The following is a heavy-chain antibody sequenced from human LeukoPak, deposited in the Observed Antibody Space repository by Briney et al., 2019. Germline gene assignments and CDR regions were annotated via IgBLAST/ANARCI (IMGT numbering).Heavy chain of an antibody. CDR2: IYYSGST. CDR3: AREKGLGNNWFDP. D-gene: IGHD5-12*01. CDR1: GGSISSYY. J-gene: IGHJ5*02. Sequence: SETLSLTCTVSGGSISSYYWGWIRQPPGKGLEWIGYIYYSGSTNYNPSLKSRVTISVDTSKNQFSLKLSPVTAADTAVYYCAREKGLGNNWFDPWGQGTLVTVSS. V-gene: IGHV4-59*01.